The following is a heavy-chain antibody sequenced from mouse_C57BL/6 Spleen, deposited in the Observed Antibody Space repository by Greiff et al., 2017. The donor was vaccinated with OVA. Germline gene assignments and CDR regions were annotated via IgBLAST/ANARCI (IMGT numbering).Heavy chain of an antibody. CDR3: AREGQLPYYFDY. CDR1: GYTFTDHT. V-gene: IGHV1-78*01. CDR2: IYPRDGST. J-gene: IGHJ2*01. Sequence: QVQLQPSDAELVKPGASVKISCKVSGYTFTDHTIHWMKQRPEQGLEWIGYIYPRDGSTKYTEKFKGKATLTADKSSSTAYMQLNSLTSEDSAVYFCAREGQLPYYFDYWGQGTTLTVSS. D-gene: IGHD2-1*01.